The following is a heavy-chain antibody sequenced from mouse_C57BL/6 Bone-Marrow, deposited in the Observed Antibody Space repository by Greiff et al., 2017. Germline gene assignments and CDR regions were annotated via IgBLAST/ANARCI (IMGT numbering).Heavy chain of an antibody. CDR2: IDPETGGT. J-gene: IGHJ1*03. CDR1: GYTFTDYE. V-gene: IGHV1-15*01. Sequence: VQLQESGAELVRPGASVTLSCKASGYTFTDYEMHWVKQTPVHGLEWIGAIDPETGGTAYNQKFKGKAILTADKSSSTAYMELRSLTSEDSAVSYCTGEVLRWYFDVWGTGTTVTVSS. CDR3: TGEVLRWYFDV. D-gene: IGHD1-1*01.